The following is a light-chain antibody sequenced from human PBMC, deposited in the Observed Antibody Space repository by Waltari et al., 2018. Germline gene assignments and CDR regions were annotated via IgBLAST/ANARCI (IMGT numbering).Light chain of an antibody. V-gene: IGKV3-11*01. J-gene: IGKJ1*01. CDR1: QSVSSS. Sequence: EIVLTQSPATLSLSPVERATLSCRASQSVSSSLAWYQQKPGQAPRLLIYDASNRATGIPARFSGSGSGTDFTLTISSLEPEDFALYYCHQRSNSKPFGQGTKVEIK. CDR2: DAS. CDR3: HQRSNSKP.